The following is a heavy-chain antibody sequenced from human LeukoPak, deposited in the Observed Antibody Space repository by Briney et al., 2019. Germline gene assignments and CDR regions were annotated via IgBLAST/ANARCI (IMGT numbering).Heavy chain of an antibody. CDR2: LNSDGSST. CDR3: ARDYGLDY. CDR1: GFTFSSYW. Sequence: GGSLRLSCAASGFTFSSYWMHWVRQAPGQGLVWFSRLNSDGSSTSYADSVKGQFTISRDNAKNTLYLQMNSLRAEDTAVYYCARDYGLDYWGQGTLVTVSS. V-gene: IGHV3-74*01. J-gene: IGHJ4*02. D-gene: IGHD3-10*01.